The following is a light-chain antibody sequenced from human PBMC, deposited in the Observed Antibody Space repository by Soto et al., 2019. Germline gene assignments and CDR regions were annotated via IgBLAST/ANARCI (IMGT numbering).Light chain of an antibody. CDR1: HSVSSSY. CDR2: GAS. J-gene: IGKJ1*01. Sequence: EIVLRRSPGTLSLSPGERAPLSCRARHSVSSSYLSGYQQKPGQAPRLLFYGASSRATIIPGWFSGSWSRTYFTLTISIQDPDYVAEYYCQHYGSSQGTFGQGTTVDIK. V-gene: IGKV3-20*01. CDR3: QHYGSSQGT.